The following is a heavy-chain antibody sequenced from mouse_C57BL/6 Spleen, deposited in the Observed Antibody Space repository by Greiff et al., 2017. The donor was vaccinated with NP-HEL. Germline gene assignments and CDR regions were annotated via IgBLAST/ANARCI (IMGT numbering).Heavy chain of an antibody. Sequence: QVHVKQPGAELVMPGASVKLSCKASGYTFTSYWMHWVKQRPGQGLEWIGEIDPSDSYTNYNQKFKGKSTLTVDKSSSTAYMQLSSLTSEDSAVYYCARFTTTGTSYWGQGTTLTVSS. J-gene: IGHJ2*01. V-gene: IGHV1-69*01. CDR1: GYTFTSYW. CDR3: ARFTTTGTSY. CDR2: IDPSDSYT. D-gene: IGHD1-1*01.